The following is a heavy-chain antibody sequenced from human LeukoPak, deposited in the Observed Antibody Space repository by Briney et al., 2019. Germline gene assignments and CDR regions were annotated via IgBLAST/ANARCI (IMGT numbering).Heavy chain of an antibody. CDR2: ISAYNGNT. Sequence: ASVKVSCKASGYTFTSYGISWVRQAPGQGLEWMGWISAYNGNTNYAQKLQGRVTMTTDTSTSTAYMELRSLRFDDTAVYYCARVVKEMATIYSDYWGQGTLVTVSS. CDR3: ARVVKEMATIYSDY. J-gene: IGHJ4*02. CDR1: GYTFTSYG. V-gene: IGHV1-18*01. D-gene: IGHD5-24*01.